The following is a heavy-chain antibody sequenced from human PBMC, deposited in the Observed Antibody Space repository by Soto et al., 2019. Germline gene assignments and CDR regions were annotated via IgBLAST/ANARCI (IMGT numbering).Heavy chain of an antibody. J-gene: IGHJ4*02. D-gene: IGHD3-22*01. V-gene: IGHV4-59*01. CDR2: LYYGRSA. CDR1: GDSISSYY. Sequence: QVQVQESGPGLVKPSETLSLTCAVSGDSISSYYCMWIRQPPGKGLESIGYLYYGRSANYNPSLKSRLTLSVHTSTNQCSLTLSSMAAADTAVYYCALRSMAVVPEYWGQGTLVTVSS. CDR3: ALRSMAVVPEY.